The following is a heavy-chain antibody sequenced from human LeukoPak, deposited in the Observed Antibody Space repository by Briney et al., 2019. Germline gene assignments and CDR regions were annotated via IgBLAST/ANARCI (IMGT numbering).Heavy chain of an antibody. V-gene: IGHV3-48*02. J-gene: IGHJ6*02. CDR1: GINFSGYS. CDR2: ISGSSRTI. CDR3: AIRGYYDTTYAYDYHAMDV. D-gene: IGHD3-22*01. Sequence: GGSLRLSCAASGINFSGYSMHWVRQAPGKGLEWVSYISGSSRTIYYADSVEGRFTISRDNAKNSLHLQINSLRDEDTAVYYCAIRGYYDTTYAYDYHAMDVWGQGTAVTVSS.